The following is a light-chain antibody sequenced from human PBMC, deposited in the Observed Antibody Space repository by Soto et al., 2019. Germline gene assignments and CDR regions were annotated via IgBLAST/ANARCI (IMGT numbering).Light chain of an antibody. J-gene: IGKJ2*02. CDR3: QQRSNWPLMCT. CDR1: QSVSSY. Sequence: EIVLTQSPATLSLSPGERATLSCRASQSVSSYLAWYQQKPGQAPRLLIYDASNRATGIPARFSGSGSGTDFTRTISSLEPEDFAVYYCQQRSNWPLMCTFGQGTKLEIK. CDR2: DAS. V-gene: IGKV3-11*01.